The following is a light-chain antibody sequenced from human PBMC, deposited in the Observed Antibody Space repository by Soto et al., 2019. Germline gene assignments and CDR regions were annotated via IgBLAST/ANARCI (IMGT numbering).Light chain of an antibody. CDR2: TAS. CDR3: QQRHSYPIT. CDR1: QGISSY. V-gene: IGKV1-9*01. J-gene: IGKJ5*01. Sequence: DIQLTQSPSFLSASVGDGITISCRASQGISSYLAWYQQKPGKAPKLLIHTASTLQSGVPSRFSGSGAGAEFTLTISSLQPEDFVTYYCQQRHSYPITFGQGTRLEIK.